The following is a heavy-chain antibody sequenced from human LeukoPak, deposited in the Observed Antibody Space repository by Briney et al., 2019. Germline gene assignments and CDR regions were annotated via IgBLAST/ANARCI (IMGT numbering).Heavy chain of an antibody. CDR1: DDSFSSSRYH. CDR3: AREGGRQWLVSGALDS. V-gene: IGHV4-61*01. Sequence: AETLTLTCTVSDDSFSSSRYHWPWLPQPPGQVLVWIGYIYHGSATYNPSLESRVTLSMDTSKNQYSLKMTSVTAADTAVCYCAREGGRQWLVSGALDSWGQGTLVTVSS. J-gene: IGHJ5*01. CDR2: IYHGSA. D-gene: IGHD6-19*01.